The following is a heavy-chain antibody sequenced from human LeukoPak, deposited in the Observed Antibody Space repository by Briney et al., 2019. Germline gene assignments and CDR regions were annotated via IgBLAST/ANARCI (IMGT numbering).Heavy chain of an antibody. CDR3: ASYSSSWSGKSGAFDI. Sequence: SETLSLTCTVSGGSISSSSYYWGWIRQPPGKGLEWIGSIYYSGSTYYNPSLKSRVTISVDTSKNQFSLKLSSVTAADTAVYYCASYSSSWSGKSGAFDIWGQGTMVTVSS. CDR1: GGSISSSSYY. CDR2: IYYSGST. D-gene: IGHD6-13*01. V-gene: IGHV4-39*01. J-gene: IGHJ3*02.